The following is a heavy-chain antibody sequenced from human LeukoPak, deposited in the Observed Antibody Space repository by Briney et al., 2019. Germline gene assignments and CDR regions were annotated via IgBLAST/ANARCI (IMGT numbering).Heavy chain of an antibody. D-gene: IGHD3-16*01. V-gene: IGHV3-49*03. CDR3: TRYDVPGDYVAY. CDR1: GFTFGDYA. J-gene: IGHJ4*02. Sequence: GGSLGLSCTASGFTFGDYAMSWFRQAPGKGLEWVGFIRSKAYGGTTEYAASVKGRFTISRDDSKSIAYLQMNSLKTEDTAVYYCTRYDVPGDYVAYWGQGTLVTVSS. CDR2: IRSKAYGGTT.